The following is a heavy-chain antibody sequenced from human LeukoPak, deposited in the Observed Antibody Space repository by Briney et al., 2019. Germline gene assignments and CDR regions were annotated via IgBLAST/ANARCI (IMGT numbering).Heavy chain of an antibody. Sequence: PGGSPRLSCAASGFTFSSYAMTWVRQAPGKGLEWVSAISNSGGRTYYADSVKGRFTISRDNSKNTLYLQMNSLRAEDTAVYYCARGAHLGSTSSVDLDYWGQGTLVTVSS. CDR1: GFTFSSYA. CDR3: ARGAHLGSTSSVDLDY. J-gene: IGHJ4*02. D-gene: IGHD3-10*01. CDR2: ISNSGGRT. V-gene: IGHV3-23*01.